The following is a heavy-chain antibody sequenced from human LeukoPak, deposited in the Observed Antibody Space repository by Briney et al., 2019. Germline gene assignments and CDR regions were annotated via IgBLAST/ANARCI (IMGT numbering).Heavy chain of an antibody. CDR2: INHSGST. J-gene: IGHJ4*02. Sequence: SETLSLTCAVYGGSFSGYYWSWIRQPPGKGLEWIGEINHSGSTNYNPPLKSRVTISVDTSKNQFSLKLSSVTAADTAVYYCARGYCSSTSCRYYFDYWGQGTLVTVSS. CDR3: ARGYCSSTSCRYYFDY. D-gene: IGHD2-2*01. V-gene: IGHV4-34*01. CDR1: GGSFSGYY.